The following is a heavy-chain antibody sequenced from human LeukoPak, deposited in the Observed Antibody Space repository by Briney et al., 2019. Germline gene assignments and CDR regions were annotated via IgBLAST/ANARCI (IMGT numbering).Heavy chain of an antibody. J-gene: IGHJ4*02. CDR2: ITPIFGTA. D-gene: IGHD3-10*01. CDR3: ARVFYYGSGSRSTYYFDY. CDR1: GGTFSSYA. V-gene: IGHV1-69*01. Sequence: SVKVSCKASGGTFSSYAISWVRQAPGQGLEWMGGITPIFGTANYAQKFQGRVTITADESTSTAYMELSSLRSEDTAVYYCARVFYYGSGSRSTYYFDYWGQGTLVTVSS.